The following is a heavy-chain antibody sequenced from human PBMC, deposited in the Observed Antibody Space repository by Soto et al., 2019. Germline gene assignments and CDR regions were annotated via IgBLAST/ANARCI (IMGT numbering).Heavy chain of an antibody. CDR3: ARVNYNILTPCLDF. CDR2: IWNDGSEK. J-gene: IGHJ4*02. V-gene: IGHV3-33*01. Sequence: GGSLRLSCVASGFSFRSYGMHWVRQAPGKGLEWVAVIWNDGSEKYYADSVKGRFTVSRDNSKNTLYLQMNSLRAEDTAAYYCARVNYNILTPCLDFWGQGTLVTVSS. D-gene: IGHD3-9*01. CDR1: GFSFRSYG.